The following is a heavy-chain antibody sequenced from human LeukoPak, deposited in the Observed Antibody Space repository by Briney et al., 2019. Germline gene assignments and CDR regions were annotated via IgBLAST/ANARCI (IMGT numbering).Heavy chain of an antibody. CDR2: IIPIFGTA. CDR3: VRGGDYGDFPTHFDY. Sequence: SVKVSCKASGGTFSSYAISWVRQAPGQGLQSMGGIIPIFGTANYAQKFQGRVTITADESTGTAYMELSSLRSEDTAIYYCVRGGDYGDFPTHFDYWGQGTLVTVSS. CDR1: GGTFSSYA. J-gene: IGHJ4*02. V-gene: IGHV1-69*13. D-gene: IGHD4-17*01.